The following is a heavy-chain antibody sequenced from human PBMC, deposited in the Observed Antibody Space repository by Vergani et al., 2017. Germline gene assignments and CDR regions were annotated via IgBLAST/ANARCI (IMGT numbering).Heavy chain of an antibody. V-gene: IGHV3-48*01. CDR2: ISSSSSTI. D-gene: IGHD5-24*01. J-gene: IGHJ2*01. Sequence: EVQLVESGGGLVQPGGSLRLSCAASGFTFSSYSMNWVRQAPGKGLEWVSYISSSSSTIYYADSVKGRFTISRDNSKNTLYLQMNSLRAEDTAVYYCARRGWLQSAANWYFDLWGRGTLVTVSS. CDR3: ARRGWLQSAANWYFDL. CDR1: GFTFSSYS.